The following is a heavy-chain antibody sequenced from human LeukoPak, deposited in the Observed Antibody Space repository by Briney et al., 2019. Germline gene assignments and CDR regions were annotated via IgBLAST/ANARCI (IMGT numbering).Heavy chain of an antibody. CDR3: ARDLGGIAGAGTLDY. J-gene: IGHJ4*02. Sequence: ASVKVSCKASGYTFTGYYMHWVRQAPGQGLEWMGWINPNSGGTNYAQKFQGRVTMTRDTSISTAYMELSRLRSDDTAVYYCARDLGGIAGAGTLDYWGQGTLVTVSS. V-gene: IGHV1-2*02. CDR1: GYTFTGYY. CDR2: INPNSGGT. D-gene: IGHD6-19*01.